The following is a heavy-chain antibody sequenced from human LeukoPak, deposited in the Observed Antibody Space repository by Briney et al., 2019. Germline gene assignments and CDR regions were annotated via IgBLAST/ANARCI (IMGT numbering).Heavy chain of an antibody. V-gene: IGHV1-69*13. CDR1: GGTFSSYA. D-gene: IGHD5-18*01. Sequence: LVKVSCKASGGTFSSYAISWVRQAPGQGLEWMGGIIPIFGTANYAQKSQGRVTITADESTSTAYMELSSLRSEDTAVYYCARDFVDTAMAGLVGYMDVWGKGTTVTVSS. J-gene: IGHJ6*03. CDR3: ARDFVDTAMAGLVGYMDV. CDR2: IIPIFGTA.